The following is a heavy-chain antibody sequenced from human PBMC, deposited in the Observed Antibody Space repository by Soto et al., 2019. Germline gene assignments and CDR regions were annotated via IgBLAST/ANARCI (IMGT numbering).Heavy chain of an antibody. Sequence: ASVKVSCKASGYTFTSYGISWVRQAPGQGLEWMGWISAYNGNTNYAQKLQGRVTMTTDTSTSTAYMELRSLRSDDTAVYYCARDDGITIFGVVTPNGMDVWGQGTTVTVSS. V-gene: IGHV1-18*01. J-gene: IGHJ6*02. D-gene: IGHD3-3*01. CDR3: ARDDGITIFGVVTPNGMDV. CDR1: GYTFTSYG. CDR2: ISAYNGNT.